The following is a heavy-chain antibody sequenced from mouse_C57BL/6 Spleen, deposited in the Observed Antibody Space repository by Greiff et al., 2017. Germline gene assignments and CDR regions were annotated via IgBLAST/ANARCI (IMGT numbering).Heavy chain of an antibody. D-gene: IGHD4-1*01. CDR3: ARDWDAWFDY. CDR2: ISSGSSTI. V-gene: IGHV5-17*01. CDR1: GFTFSDYG. Sequence: EVQVVESGGGLVKPGGSLKLSCAASGFTFSDYGMHWVRQAPETGLEWVAYISSGSSTIYYAGTVKGRVTISRDNAKNTLFLQMTGLRSEDTAMYNGARDWDAWFDYWGQGTTLTVSS. J-gene: IGHJ2*01.